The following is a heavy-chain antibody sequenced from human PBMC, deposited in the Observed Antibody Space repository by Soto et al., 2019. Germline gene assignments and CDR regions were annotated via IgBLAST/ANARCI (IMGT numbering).Heavy chain of an antibody. CDR1: GDSISSSTYY. V-gene: IGHV4-39*01. Sequence: QLQLRESGPGLVKPSETLSLTCTVSGDSISSSTYYWGWIRQPPGKGLEWIATIFSTGTTHYNPSLKSRVTISVDTSKNQVSLDLPSVTAADTAMYYCARHDYGDGFSFWGQGTLVTVSS. CDR2: IFSTGTT. CDR3: ARHDYGDGFSF. D-gene: IGHD4-17*01. J-gene: IGHJ4*02.